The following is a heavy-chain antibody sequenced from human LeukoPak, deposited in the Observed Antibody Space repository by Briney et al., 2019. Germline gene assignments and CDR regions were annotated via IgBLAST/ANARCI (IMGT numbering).Heavy chain of an antibody. Sequence: PGGSLRLSCAASGFTFSSYAMSWVRQAPGKGLEWVSAISDSGGSTYYTDSVKGRFTVSRDDSKNTLYLQMNSLRAEDTAVYYCAKDGGLWVSAHWGDSWGRGTLVTVSS. CDR1: GFTFSSYA. CDR2: ISDSGGST. J-gene: IGHJ4*02. D-gene: IGHD7-27*01. V-gene: IGHV3-23*01. CDR3: AKDGGLWVSAHWGDS.